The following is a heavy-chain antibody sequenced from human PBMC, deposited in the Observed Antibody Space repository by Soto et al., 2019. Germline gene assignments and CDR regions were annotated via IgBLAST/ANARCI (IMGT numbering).Heavy chain of an antibody. CDR3: ARDRDSSGSLSGY. CDR1: GYSFINYG. D-gene: IGHD3-22*01. V-gene: IGHV1-18*01. Sequence: ASVKVSCKVSGYSFINYGISWVRQAPGQGLEWMGGITTYNGKANYAQKFQGRVTMTTDTSTSIAYMELRSLRSDDTAVYYCARDRDSSGSLSGYWGQGTLVTGSS. CDR2: ITTYNGKA. J-gene: IGHJ4*02.